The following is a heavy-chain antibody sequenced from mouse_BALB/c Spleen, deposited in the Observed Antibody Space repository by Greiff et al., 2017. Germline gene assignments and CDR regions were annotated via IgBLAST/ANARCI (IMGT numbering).Heavy chain of an antibody. Sequence: DVKLQESGPGLVKPSQSLSLTCTVTGYSITSDYAWNWIRQFPGNKLEWMGYISYSGSTSYNPSLKSRISITRDTSKNQFFLQLNSVTTEDTATYYCARSGYYGNYEGDFDYWGQGTTLTVAS. CDR2: ISYSGST. J-gene: IGHJ2*01. CDR1: GYSITSDYA. V-gene: IGHV3-2*02. CDR3: ARSGYYGNYEGDFDY. D-gene: IGHD2-1*01.